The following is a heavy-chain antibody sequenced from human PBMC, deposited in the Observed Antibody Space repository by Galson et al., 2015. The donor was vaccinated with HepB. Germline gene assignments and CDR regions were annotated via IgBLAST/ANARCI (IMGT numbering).Heavy chain of an antibody. J-gene: IGHJ4*02. D-gene: IGHD3-22*01. Sequence: SLRLSCAVSGLTFSSYPMYWLRQAPGKGLEWVANINQDGTDKFYVDSVKGRFTISRDNAKASVYLQMNRLRADDTAVYYCAKVNYYDSSGDYWGQGTLVTVSS. CDR1: GLTFSSYP. V-gene: IGHV3-7*03. CDR2: INQDGTDK. CDR3: AKVNYYDSSGDY.